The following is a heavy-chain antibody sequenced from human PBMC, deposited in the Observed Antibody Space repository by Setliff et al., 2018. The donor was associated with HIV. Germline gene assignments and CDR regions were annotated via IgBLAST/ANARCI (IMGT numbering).Heavy chain of an antibody. CDR1: GGSISSYY. D-gene: IGHD3-22*01. CDR2: IYPSGST. J-gene: IGHJ4*02. CDR3: ARDRTEFVDGGYYPYYFDS. Sequence: PSETLSLTCTVSGGSISSYYWSWIRQPAGKGLEWIGRIYPSGSTSYNPSLKSRVTMSVDTSKNQFSLNLNSVTAADTAVYYCARDRTEFVDGGYYPYYFDSWGQGTLVTVSS. V-gene: IGHV4-4*07.